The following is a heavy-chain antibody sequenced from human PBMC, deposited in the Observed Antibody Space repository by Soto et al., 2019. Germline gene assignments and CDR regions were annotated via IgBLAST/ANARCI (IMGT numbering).Heavy chain of an antibody. CDR2: INHSGST. CDR3: ARGAVTMIPYYYYGMDV. J-gene: IGHJ6*02. V-gene: IGHV4-34*01. CDR1: GGSFRGYY. D-gene: IGHD3-22*01. Sequence: PSETVSLHCAVSGGSFRGYYWSWIRQPPGKGLEWIGEINHSGSTNYNPSLKSRVTISVDTSKNQFSLKLSSVTAADTAVYSCARGAVTMIPYYYYGMDVWGQGTTLTVSS.